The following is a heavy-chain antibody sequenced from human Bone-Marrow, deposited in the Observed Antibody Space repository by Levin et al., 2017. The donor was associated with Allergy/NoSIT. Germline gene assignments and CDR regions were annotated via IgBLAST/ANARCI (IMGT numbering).Heavy chain of an antibody. J-gene: IGHJ3*02. CDR2: IYPNSCGT. CDR3: AQVTYSRYDAFDI. CDR1: GYTFTDYN. D-gene: IGHD4-11*01. Sequence: ASVKVSCKASGYTFTDYNLHWFRQAPGQGLEWMGWIYPNSCGTNYAQKFQGRVTMTRDTSISTAYMELSRLTSDDTAVYYCAQVTYSRYDAFDIWGQGTMITVS. V-gene: IGHV1-2*02.